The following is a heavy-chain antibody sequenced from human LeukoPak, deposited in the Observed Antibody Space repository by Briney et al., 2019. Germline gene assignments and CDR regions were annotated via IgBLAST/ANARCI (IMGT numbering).Heavy chain of an antibody. J-gene: IGHJ4*02. D-gene: IGHD3-10*01. CDR3: AKSLVRGVMAYYFDY. CDR1: GFTFSSYA. V-gene: IGHV3-23*01. Sequence: GSLRLSCAASGFTFSSYAMSWVRQAPGKGLEWVSAISGSGGSTYYADSVKGRLTISRDNSKNTLYLQMNSLRAEDTAVYYCAKSLVRGVMAYYFDYWGQGTLVTVSS. CDR2: ISGSGGST.